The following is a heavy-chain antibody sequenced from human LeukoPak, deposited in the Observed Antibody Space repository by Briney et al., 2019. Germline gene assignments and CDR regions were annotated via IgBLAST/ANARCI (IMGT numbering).Heavy chain of an antibody. J-gene: IGHJ4*02. D-gene: IGHD2-15*01. CDR2: ITGAGNI. CDR1: GFTFDGYA. CDR3: AKRRLGAANPGDFDY. V-gene: IGHV3-23*01. Sequence: GGSLRLSCAASGFTFDGYAMSWVRQAPGKGLEWVSTITGAGNIYYADSVKGRFIISRDNSKNTLYLQMNSLRAEDTAVYYCAKRRLGAANPGDFDYWGQGTLVTVSS.